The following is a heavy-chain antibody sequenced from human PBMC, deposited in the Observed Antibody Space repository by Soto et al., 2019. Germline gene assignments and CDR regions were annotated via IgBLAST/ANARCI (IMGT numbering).Heavy chain of an antibody. CDR1: GYTFTSYD. V-gene: IGHV1-8*01. CDR2: MNPNSGNT. CDR3: ARTRADYYDSSGYPPDAFDI. D-gene: IGHD3-22*01. Sequence: QVQLVQSGAEVKKPGASVKVSCKASGYTFTSYDINWVRQATGQGLEWMGWMNPNSGNTGYAQKFQGRVTMTRNTSISTAYMELSSLRSEDTAMYYCARTRADYYDSSGYPPDAFDIWGQGTMVTVSS. J-gene: IGHJ3*02.